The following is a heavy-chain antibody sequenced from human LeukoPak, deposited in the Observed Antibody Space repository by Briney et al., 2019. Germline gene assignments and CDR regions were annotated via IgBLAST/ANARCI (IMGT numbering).Heavy chain of an antibody. D-gene: IGHD4-17*01. Sequence: GASVKDSCEASGYTLTSYGINWMRQPPGQGLEWMGWISTQSGNTNYAQKVQGRLTLTTDGSTNTAYMELRSLRSDDTAVYYCARGAYGNKWGQGTMVTVSS. V-gene: IGHV1-18*01. CDR3: ARGAYGNK. J-gene: IGHJ4*02. CDR1: GYTLTSYG. CDR2: ISTQSGNT.